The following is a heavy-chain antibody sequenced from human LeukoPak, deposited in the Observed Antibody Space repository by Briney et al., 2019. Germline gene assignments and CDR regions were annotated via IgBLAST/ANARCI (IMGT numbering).Heavy chain of an antibody. J-gene: IGHJ4*02. CDR3: ARAPNWNYAQNYYFDY. CDR1: GYSISSGYY. V-gene: IGHV4-38-2*02. Sequence: SETLSLTCTVSGYSISSGYYWGWIRQPPGKGLEWIGSIYHSGSTYYNPSLKSRVTISVDTSKNQFSLKLSSVTAADTAVYYCARAPNWNYAQNYYFDYWDQGTLVTVSS. CDR2: IYHSGST. D-gene: IGHD1-7*01.